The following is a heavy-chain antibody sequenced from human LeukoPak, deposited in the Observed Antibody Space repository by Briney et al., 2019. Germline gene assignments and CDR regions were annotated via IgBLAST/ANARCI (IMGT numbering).Heavy chain of an antibody. J-gene: IGHJ4*02. Sequence: PSETLSLTCTVSGGSISSPISYWGWIRQPPGKGLEWIATVLHSGATLYSPSLEGRPTISIDTSTNQFSLKMTSMTAADTAVYCCARRIVGVIDAFDYWGQGALVTVSS. CDR3: ARRIVGVIDAFDY. D-gene: IGHD1-26*01. V-gene: IGHV4-39*01. CDR1: GGSISSPISY. CDR2: VLHSGAT.